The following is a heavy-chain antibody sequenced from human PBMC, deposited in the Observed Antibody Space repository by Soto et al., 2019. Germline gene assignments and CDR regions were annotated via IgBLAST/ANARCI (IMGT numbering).Heavy chain of an antibody. V-gene: IGHV4-30-4*01. CDR3: ARGRYCLTGRCFPNWFDS. CDR1: GDSISTVDYF. D-gene: IGHD2-15*01. J-gene: IGHJ5*01. CDR2: IYKSTTT. Sequence: PSETLSLTSSISGDSISTVDYFWAWIRQPPGQALEYIGYIYKSTTTYYNPSFESRVAISLDTSKSQFSLTVTSVTAADTAVYFCARGRYCLTGRCFPNWFDSWGQGTLVTVSS.